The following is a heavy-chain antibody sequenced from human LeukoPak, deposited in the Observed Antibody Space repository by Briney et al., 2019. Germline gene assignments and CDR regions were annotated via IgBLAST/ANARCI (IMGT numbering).Heavy chain of an antibody. J-gene: IGHJ4*02. V-gene: IGHV3-21*01. CDR2: ISSISSYI. CDR3: AREYCNSTSCFNFDY. CDR1: GFTFSSYS. D-gene: IGHD2-2*01. Sequence: GRSLRLSCAASGFTFSSYSMNWVRQAPGKGLEWVSSISSISSYIYYADSVKGRFTISRDNAKNSLYLQMASLRAEDTAVYYCAREYCNSTSCFNFDYWGQGTLVTASS.